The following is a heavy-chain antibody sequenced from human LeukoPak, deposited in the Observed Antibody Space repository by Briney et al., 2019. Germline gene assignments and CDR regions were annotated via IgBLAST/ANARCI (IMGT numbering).Heavy chain of an antibody. Sequence: GGSLRLSCAASGFTFSSYSMNWVRQAPGKGLEWVSSISGSSSYIYYADLVKGRFTISRDNAKNSLYLQMNSLRAEDTAVYYCASGLYGSGSYLGDYWGQGTLVTVSS. V-gene: IGHV3-21*01. CDR1: GFTFSSYS. CDR3: ASGLYGSGSYLGDY. J-gene: IGHJ4*02. CDR2: ISGSSSYI. D-gene: IGHD3-10*01.